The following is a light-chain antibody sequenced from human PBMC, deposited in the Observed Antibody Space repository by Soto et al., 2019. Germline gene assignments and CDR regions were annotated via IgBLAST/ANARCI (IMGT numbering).Light chain of an antibody. J-gene: IGKJ1*01. Sequence: IQVTQSPSSLSASVLYIVTITFLASQSISRWLAWYQQKPGRAPKLLIYDASTLDSGVPSRLSGSGSGTEFTPTISSLQPDDFANYYCQQYKSYRTLGQGNXVEIK. CDR1: QSISRW. V-gene: IGKV1-5*01. CDR3: QQYKSYRT. CDR2: DAS.